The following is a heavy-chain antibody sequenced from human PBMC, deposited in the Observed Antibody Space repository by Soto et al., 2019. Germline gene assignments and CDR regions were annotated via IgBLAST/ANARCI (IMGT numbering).Heavy chain of an antibody. J-gene: IGHJ4*02. D-gene: IGHD3-16*01. CDR1: GGSISSGGYS. CDR3: ARRYGGNFDY. V-gene: IGHV4-30-2*01. CDR2: IYHSGST. Sequence: SETLSLTCAVSGGSISSGGYSWSWIRQPPGKGLEWIGYIYHSGSTYYNPSIKSRVTISVDRSKNQFSLKLSSVTAADTAVYYCARRYGGNFDYWGQGTLVTVSS.